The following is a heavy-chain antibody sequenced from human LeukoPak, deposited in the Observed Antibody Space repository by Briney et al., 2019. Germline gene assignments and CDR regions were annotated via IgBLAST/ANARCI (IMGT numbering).Heavy chain of an antibody. J-gene: IGHJ6*02. CDR3: ARQVPGPYNYYGMDV. V-gene: IGHV4-39*01. CDR2: IYYSGST. Sequence: SETLSLTCTVSGGSISNTNFYWGWIRQPPGKGLEWIGNIYYSGSTSYTPSLKSRVTISVDTSKNQFSLKLTSVTAADTAVYYCARQVPGPYNYYGMDVWGQGTTVALSS. CDR1: GGSISNTNFY.